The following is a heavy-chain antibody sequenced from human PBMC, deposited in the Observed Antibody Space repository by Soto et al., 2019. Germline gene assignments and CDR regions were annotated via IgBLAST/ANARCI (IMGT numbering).Heavy chain of an antibody. CDR2: IKQDGSEK. CDR1: GFTFSSYW. J-gene: IGHJ3*02. CDR3: AREGNPGDHPIPRAFDI. D-gene: IGHD7-27*01. V-gene: IGHV3-7*01. Sequence: GGSLRLSCAASGFTFSSYWMSWVRQAPGKGLEWVANIKQDGSEKYYVDSVKGRFTISRDNAKNSLYLQMNSLRAEDTAVYYCAREGNPGDHPIPRAFDIWGQGTMVTVSS.